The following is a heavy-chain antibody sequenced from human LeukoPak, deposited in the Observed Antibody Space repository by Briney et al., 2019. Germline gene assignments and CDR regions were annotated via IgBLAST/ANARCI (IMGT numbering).Heavy chain of an antibody. V-gene: IGHV1-18*01. CDR1: GYTFTSYG. CDR3: ARNGYSSSWYPNYYMDV. CDR2: ISAYNGNT. D-gene: IGHD6-13*01. J-gene: IGHJ6*03. Sequence: GASVKVSCKASGYTFTSYGISWVRQAPGQGLEWMGWISAYNGNTNYAQKLQGRVTMTTDTSTSTAYMELRSLRSDDTAVYYCARNGYSSSWYPNYYMDVWGKGTAVTVSS.